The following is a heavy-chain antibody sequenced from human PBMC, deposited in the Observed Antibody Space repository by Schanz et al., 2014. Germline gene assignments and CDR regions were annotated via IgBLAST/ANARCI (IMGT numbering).Heavy chain of an antibody. CDR2: INTGVNT. Sequence: EVQLVESGGGLVKPGGSLRLSCAASGFTFSSYWMHWVRQVPGKGLVWVSAINTGVNTYYADSVRGRFTMSRDNSKNTLYLQMNSLRAGDAAVYYCARGLIAAAGGAFDYWGQGTLVAVSS. V-gene: IGHV3-23*04. D-gene: IGHD6-13*01. CDR3: ARGLIAAAGGAFDY. J-gene: IGHJ4*02. CDR1: GFTFSSYW.